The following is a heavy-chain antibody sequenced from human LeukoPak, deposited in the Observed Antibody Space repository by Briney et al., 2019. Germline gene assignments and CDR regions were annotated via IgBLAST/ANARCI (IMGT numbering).Heavy chain of an antibody. CDR3: ARDLHGGNSFTSDWYFDL. Sequence: SETLSLTCAVSGGSISISNSNWWSWVRQPLGKGLEWIGEIYHSGSTNYNPSLKSRVTISVDKSKNQFSLKLSSVTAADTAVYYCARDLHGGNSFTSDWYFDLWGRGTLVTVSS. V-gene: IGHV4-4*02. D-gene: IGHD4-23*01. CDR2: IYHSGST. J-gene: IGHJ2*01. CDR1: GGSISISNSNW.